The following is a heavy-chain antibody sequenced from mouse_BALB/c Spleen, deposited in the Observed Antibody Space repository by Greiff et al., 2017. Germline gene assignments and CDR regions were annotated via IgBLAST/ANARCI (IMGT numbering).Heavy chain of an antibody. V-gene: IGHV7-3*02. Sequence: EVQRVESGGGLVQPGGSLRLSCATTGFTFTAYYMCWVRQPPGKALEWLGFIRNKANGYTSEYSASVKGRFTIARDNSQSILYLHMMTLRADDSSSYYCGRANWYVDYWGQGTTLTVSS. CDR1: GFTFTAYY. CDR3: GRANWYVDY. J-gene: IGHJ2*01. CDR2: IRNKANGYTS. D-gene: IGHD2-14*01.